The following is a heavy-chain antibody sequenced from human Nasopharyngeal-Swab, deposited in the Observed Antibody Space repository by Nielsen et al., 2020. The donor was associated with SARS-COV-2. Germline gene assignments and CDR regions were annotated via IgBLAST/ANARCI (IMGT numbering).Heavy chain of an antibody. J-gene: IGHJ3*02. V-gene: IGHV3-13*05. CDR3: ARARSVAGTGDDAFDI. CDR1: GFTFSSYD. Sequence: GESLKIACAGSGFTFSSYDMHWVRQATGKGLEWVSAIGTAGDPYYPGSVKGRFTISRENAKNSLYLQMNSLRAGDTAVYYCARARSVAGTGDDAFDIWGQGTMVTVSS. D-gene: IGHD6-19*01. CDR2: IGTAGDP.